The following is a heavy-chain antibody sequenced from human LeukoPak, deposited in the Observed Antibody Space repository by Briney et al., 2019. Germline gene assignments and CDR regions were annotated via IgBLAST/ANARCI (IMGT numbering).Heavy chain of an antibody. V-gene: IGHV4-34*01. D-gene: IGHD5-12*01. CDR3: ARDNPTRGYSAYDLDY. Sequence: SETLSLTCAVYGGSFSGYYWSWIRQPPGKGLEWIGEINHSGSTNYNPSLKSRVTISVDTSKNQFSLKLSSVTAADTAVFYCARDNPTRGYSAYDLDYWGQGTLVTVSS. J-gene: IGHJ4*02. CDR2: INHSGST. CDR1: GGSFSGYY.